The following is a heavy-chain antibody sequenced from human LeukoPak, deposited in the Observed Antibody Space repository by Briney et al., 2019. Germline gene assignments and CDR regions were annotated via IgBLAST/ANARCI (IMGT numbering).Heavy chain of an antibody. CDR2: IYYSGST. D-gene: IGHD3-10*01. Sequence: SETLSLTCTVSGGSISSYYWSWIRQPPGKGLEWIGYIYYSGSTNYNPSLKSRVTISVDTSKNQFSLKLSSVTAADTAVYYCARVRSGYYYYMDVWGKGTTVTVSS. CDR1: GGSISSYY. V-gene: IGHV4-59*01. J-gene: IGHJ6*03. CDR3: ARVRSGYYYYMDV.